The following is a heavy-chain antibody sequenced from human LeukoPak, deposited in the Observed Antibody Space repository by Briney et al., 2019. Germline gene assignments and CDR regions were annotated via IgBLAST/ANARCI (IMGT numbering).Heavy chain of an antibody. Sequence: SQTLSLTCAISGDSVSSNSAAWNWIRQSPSRGLEWLGRTYYRSKWYNDYAVSVKSRITINPDTSKNQFSLQLNSVTPEDTAVYYCARASPKRYCSGGSCYYYYHGMDVWGQGTTVTVSS. D-gene: IGHD2-15*01. CDR3: ARASPKRYCSGGSCYYYYHGMDV. CDR2: TYYRSKWYN. J-gene: IGHJ6*02. CDR1: GDSVSSNSAA. V-gene: IGHV6-1*01.